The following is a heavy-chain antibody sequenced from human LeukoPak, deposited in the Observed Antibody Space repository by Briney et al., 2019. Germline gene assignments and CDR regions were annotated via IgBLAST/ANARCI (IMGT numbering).Heavy chain of an antibody. CDR3: ASDRGAYYYYYGMDV. CDR2: ISGSGGKT. CDR1: GFTFSTYA. J-gene: IGHJ6*02. D-gene: IGHD2-15*01. Sequence: GGSLRLSCAASGFTFSTYAMSWVRQAPGKGLDWVSAISGSGGKTYYADSVKGRFTISRDNSKKTLYLQMNSLRAEDTAVYYCASDRGAYYYYYGMDVWGQGTTVTVSS. V-gene: IGHV3-23*01.